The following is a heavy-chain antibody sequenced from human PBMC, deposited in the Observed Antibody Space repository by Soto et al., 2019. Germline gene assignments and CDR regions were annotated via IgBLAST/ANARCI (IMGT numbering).Heavy chain of an antibody. V-gene: IGHV3-23*01. CDR3: AKSRYSDSSGDFYDY. Sequence: EVQLLESGGGLVQPGGSLSLSCAASAFTFNNYAMSWVRQAPGKGLEWVSGIGGSGRTTYYADSVKGRFTISRDNSNNTLFLQMNSLRAEDTAVNYCAKSRYSDSSGDFYDYWGQGTLVTVSS. CDR2: IGGSGRTT. CDR1: AFTFNNYA. J-gene: IGHJ4*02. D-gene: IGHD3-22*01.